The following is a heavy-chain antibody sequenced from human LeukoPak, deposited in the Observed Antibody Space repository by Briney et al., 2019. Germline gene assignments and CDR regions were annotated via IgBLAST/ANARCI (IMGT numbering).Heavy chain of an antibody. J-gene: IGHJ4*02. Sequence: GGSLRLSCAASGFTFSSHYMQWVRQAPGKGLVWVSGIKTDGSSTRYADSVKGRFTISRDNAKDTLYLQMNSLRAEDTAIYYCVRDKSGWAGDYWGQGTLVTVSS. CDR3: VRDKSGWAGDY. V-gene: IGHV3-74*01. CDR1: GFTFSSHY. D-gene: IGHD6-19*01. CDR2: IKTDGSST.